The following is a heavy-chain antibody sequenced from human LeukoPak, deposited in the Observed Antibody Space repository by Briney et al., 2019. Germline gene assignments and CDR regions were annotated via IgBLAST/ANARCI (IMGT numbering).Heavy chain of an antibody. J-gene: IGHJ4*02. V-gene: IGHV4-59*08. Sequence: SETLSLTCAVYGGSFSSYYWSWIRQPPGKGLEWIGYIYYSGSTNYNPSLKSRVTISVDTSKNQFSLKLSSVTAADTAVYYCARKKGSRTYFDYWGQGTLVTVSS. D-gene: IGHD1-14*01. CDR2: IYYSGST. CDR1: GGSFSSYY. CDR3: ARKKGSRTYFDY.